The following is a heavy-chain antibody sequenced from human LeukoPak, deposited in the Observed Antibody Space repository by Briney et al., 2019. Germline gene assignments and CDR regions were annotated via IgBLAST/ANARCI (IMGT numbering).Heavy chain of an antibody. J-gene: IGHJ4*02. CDR1: GFTFSNYV. CDR3: AKDLYRGRDGYPGRFDY. V-gene: IGHV3-23*01. Sequence: GGSLRLSCAASGFTFSNYVMSWVRQAPGKGLEWVSAISGSGRSTYYADSVKGRFTISRDNSKNTLYLQMNSLRVEDTAVYYCAKDLYRGRDGYPGRFDYWGQGTLVTVSS. D-gene: IGHD5-24*01. CDR2: ISGSGRST.